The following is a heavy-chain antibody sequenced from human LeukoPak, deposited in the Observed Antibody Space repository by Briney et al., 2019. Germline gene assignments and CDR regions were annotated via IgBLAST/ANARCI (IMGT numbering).Heavy chain of an antibody. J-gene: IGHJ4*02. CDR2: IKQDGSEK. CDR1: GFPFRTYV. V-gene: IGHV3-7*01. CDR3: ARVAAAAGSLDY. D-gene: IGHD6-13*01. Sequence: GGSLRLSCSTSGFPFRTYVIHWVRQAPGKGLEWVANIKQDGSEKYYVDSVKGRFTISRDNAKNSLFLQMNSLRPEDAAVYYCARVAAAAGSLDYWGQGTLVTVSS.